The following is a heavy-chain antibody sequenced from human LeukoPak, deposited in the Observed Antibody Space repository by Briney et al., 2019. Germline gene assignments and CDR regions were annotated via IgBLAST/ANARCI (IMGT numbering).Heavy chain of an antibody. V-gene: IGHV4-59*08. CDR2: IYYSGST. CDR3: ARRDSGWFYFDY. CDR1: GDSISSNY. Sequence: SETLSLTCTVSGDSISSNYWSWIRQPPGKGLEWIGYIYYSGSTNYNPSLKSRVTISVDTSKNQFSLKLSSVTAADTAVYYRARRDSGWFYFDYWGQGTLVTVSS. J-gene: IGHJ4*02. D-gene: IGHD6-19*01.